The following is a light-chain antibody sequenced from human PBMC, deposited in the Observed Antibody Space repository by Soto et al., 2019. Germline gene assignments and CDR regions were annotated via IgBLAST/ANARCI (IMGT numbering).Light chain of an antibody. CDR3: CSYAGGSSLV. CDR1: SSDVGTYNL. Sequence: QLVLTQPASVSGSPGQSIAFSCTGTSSDVGTYNLVSWYQHHPGKAPKAMIYENNKRPAGVSNRFSGSKSGNTASLTISGLQAEDEAVYYCCSYAGGSSLVFGGGTKLTVL. CDR2: ENN. V-gene: IGLV2-23*01. J-gene: IGLJ3*02.